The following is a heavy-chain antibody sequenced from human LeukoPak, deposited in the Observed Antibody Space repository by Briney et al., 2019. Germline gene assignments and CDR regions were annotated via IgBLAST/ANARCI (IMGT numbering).Heavy chain of an antibody. Sequence: ASVKVSCKTSGYTFTSYGINWVRQAPGQGLEWMGWISAYNGNTNYAQKLQGRVTMTTDTSTSTAYMELRSLRSDDTAVYYCARAAPYCTNGVCYVDYWGQGTLVTASS. CDR3: ARAAPYCTNGVCYVDY. CDR1: GYTFTSYG. D-gene: IGHD2-8*01. V-gene: IGHV1-18*01. CDR2: ISAYNGNT. J-gene: IGHJ4*02.